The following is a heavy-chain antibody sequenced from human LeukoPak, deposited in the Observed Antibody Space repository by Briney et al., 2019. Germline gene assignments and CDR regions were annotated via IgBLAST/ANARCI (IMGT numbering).Heavy chain of an antibody. J-gene: IGHJ1*01. Sequence: SETLSLTCTDSGGSISGYYWSWIRQPPGKGLEWIGYIYDSGSTNNNPSLKRRVTISVDTSKNQFSLKLSSVTAADTAVYYCARDLLSSSWVYFQHWGQGTLVTVSS. CDR3: ARDLLSSSWVYFQH. V-gene: IGHV4-59*01. CDR1: GGSISGYY. D-gene: IGHD6-13*01. CDR2: IYDSGST.